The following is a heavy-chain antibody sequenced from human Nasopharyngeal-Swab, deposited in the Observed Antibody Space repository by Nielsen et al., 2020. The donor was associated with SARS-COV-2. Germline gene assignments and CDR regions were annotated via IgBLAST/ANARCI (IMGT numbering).Heavy chain of an antibody. CDR2: IYYSGST. Sequence: SETLSLTCTVSGGSISPYYWSWIRQPPGKGLEWIGYIYYSGSTNYNPSLKSRVTISVDTSKNQFSLKLSSVTAADTAVYYCARATIFGVVTFDYWGQGTLVTVSS. V-gene: IGHV4-59*01. CDR1: GGSISPYY. CDR3: ARATIFGVVTFDY. J-gene: IGHJ4*02. D-gene: IGHD3-3*01.